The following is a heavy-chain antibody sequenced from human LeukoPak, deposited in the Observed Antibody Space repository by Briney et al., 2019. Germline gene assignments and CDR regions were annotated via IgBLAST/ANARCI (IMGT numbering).Heavy chain of an antibody. V-gene: IGHV1-2*02. CDR1: GYTFTSYG. Sequence: ASVKVSCKASGYTFTSYGISWVRQAPGQGLEWMGWINPNSGGTNYAQKFQGRVTMTRDTSISTAYMELSRLRSDDTAVYYCARGRRLLWFGEGAFDIWGQGTMVTVSS. CDR2: INPNSGGT. D-gene: IGHD3-10*01. J-gene: IGHJ3*02. CDR3: ARGRRLLWFGEGAFDI.